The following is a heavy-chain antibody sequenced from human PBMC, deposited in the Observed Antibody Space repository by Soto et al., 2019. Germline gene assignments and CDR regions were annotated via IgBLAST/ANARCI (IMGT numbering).Heavy chain of an antibody. J-gene: IGHJ4*02. CDR3: AKDFFEGGADYGDYRSDY. V-gene: IGHV3-23*01. D-gene: IGHD4-17*01. CDR1: GFTFSSYA. CDR2: ISGSGGST. Sequence: GGSLRLSCAASGFTFSSYAMSWVRQAPGKGLEWVSAISGSGGSTYYADSVKGRFTISRDNSKNTLYLQMNSLRAEDTAVYYCAKDFFEGGADYGDYRSDYWGQGTLVTVSS.